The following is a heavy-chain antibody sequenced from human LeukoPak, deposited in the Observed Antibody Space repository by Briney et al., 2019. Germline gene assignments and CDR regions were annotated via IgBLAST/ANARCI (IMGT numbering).Heavy chain of an antibody. D-gene: IGHD1-1*01. Sequence: SETLSLTCTVSGGSISSSSYYWGWIRQPPGKGLEWIGSIYYSGSTYYNPSLKSRVTISVDTSKNQFSLKLSSVTAADAAVYYCARGPWTAFDYWGQGTLVSVSS. J-gene: IGHJ4*02. V-gene: IGHV4-39*07. CDR3: ARGPWTAFDY. CDR1: GGSISSSSYY. CDR2: IYYSGST.